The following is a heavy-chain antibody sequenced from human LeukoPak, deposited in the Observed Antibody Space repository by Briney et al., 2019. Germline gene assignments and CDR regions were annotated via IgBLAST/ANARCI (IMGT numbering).Heavy chain of an antibody. J-gene: IGHJ4*02. CDR1: GYTLTELS. CDR3: ATLRMIAVAGRLTRNFDY. Sequence: GASVKVSCKVSGYTLTELSMHWVRQAPGKGLEWMGGLDPEDGETIYAQKFQGRVTMTEDTSTDTAYMELSSLRSEDTAVYYRATLRMIAVAGRLTRNFDYWGQGTLVTVSS. V-gene: IGHV1-24*01. D-gene: IGHD6-19*01. CDR2: LDPEDGET.